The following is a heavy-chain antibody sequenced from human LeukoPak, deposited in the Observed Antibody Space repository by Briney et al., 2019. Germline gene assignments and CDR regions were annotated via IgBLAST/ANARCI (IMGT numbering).Heavy chain of an antibody. CDR1: GFTFSSYA. D-gene: IGHD3-3*01. J-gene: IGHJ5*02. Sequence: GGSLRLSCAASGFTFSSYAMHWVRQAPGKGLEWVAVISYDGSNKYYADSVKGRFTISRDNSKNTLYLQMNSLRAEDTAVYYCAREVVTMEGTNWFDPWDQGTLVTVSS. CDR2: ISYDGSNK. V-gene: IGHV3-30-3*01. CDR3: AREVVTMEGTNWFDP.